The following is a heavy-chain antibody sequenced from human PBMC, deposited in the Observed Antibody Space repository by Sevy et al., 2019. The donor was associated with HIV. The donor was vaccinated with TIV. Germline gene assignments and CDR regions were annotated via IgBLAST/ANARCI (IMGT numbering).Heavy chain of an antibody. Sequence: GGSLRLSCAASGFTFSDYYMSWIRQAPGKGLEWVSYISSSDSTIYYADSVKGRFTISRDNAKNSLYLQMNSLRAEDTAVYYCARDVNDSSGPIDYWGQGTLVTVSS. D-gene: IGHD3-22*01. V-gene: IGHV3-11*01. J-gene: IGHJ4*02. CDR2: ISSSDSTI. CDR3: ARDVNDSSGPIDY. CDR1: GFTFSDYY.